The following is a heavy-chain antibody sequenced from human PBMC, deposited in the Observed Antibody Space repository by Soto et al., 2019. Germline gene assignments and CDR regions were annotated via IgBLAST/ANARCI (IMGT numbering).Heavy chain of an antibody. CDR3: ARVAGSGWYYPDYYFDY. Sequence: PGGSLRLSCAASGFTFSSYGMHWVRQAPGKGLEWVAVIWYDGSNKYYADSVKGRFTIPRDNSKNTLYLQMNSLRAEDTAVYYCARVAGSGWYYPDYYFDYWGQGTLVTVSS. D-gene: IGHD6-19*01. CDR2: IWYDGSNK. CDR1: GFTFSSYG. V-gene: IGHV3-33*01. J-gene: IGHJ4*02.